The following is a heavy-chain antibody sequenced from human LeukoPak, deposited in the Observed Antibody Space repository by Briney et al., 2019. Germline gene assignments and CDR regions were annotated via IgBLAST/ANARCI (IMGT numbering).Heavy chain of an antibody. D-gene: IGHD3-9*01. Sequence: GESLKISCKGSGYSFTSYWIGWVRQMPGKGLEWMGIIYPGYSDTRYSPSFQGQVTISADKSISTAYLQWSSLRAEDTAVYYCARVAGYYDILTGYYNVGYFDYWGQGTLVTVSS. J-gene: IGHJ4*02. CDR1: GYSFTSYW. CDR2: IYPGYSDT. V-gene: IGHV5-51*01. CDR3: ARVAGYYDILTGYYNVGYFDY.